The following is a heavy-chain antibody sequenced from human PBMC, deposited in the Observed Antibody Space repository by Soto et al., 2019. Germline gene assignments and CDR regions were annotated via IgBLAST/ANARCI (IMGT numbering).Heavy chain of an antibody. D-gene: IGHD6-6*01. Sequence: ESGGDAVQPGRSVRLSCAASGFSFSNYGMQWVRQAPGKGLEWVAVVAHDGSVTHYADSVKGRFTITRDNSKNTLYLQMNSLRSGDTAVYYCAKERDEFASSSFDYWGQGTLVTVSS. CDR2: VAHDGSVT. CDR3: AKERDEFASSSFDY. V-gene: IGHV3-30*18. J-gene: IGHJ4*02. CDR1: GFSFSNYG.